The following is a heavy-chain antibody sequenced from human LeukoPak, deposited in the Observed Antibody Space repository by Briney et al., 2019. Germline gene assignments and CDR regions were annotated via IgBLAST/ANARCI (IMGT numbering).Heavy chain of an antibody. CDR1: GGSISSYY. Sequence: PSETLSLTCTVSGGSISSYYWSWIRQPPGKGLEWIGYIYYSGSTNYNPSLKSRVTISVDTSKNQFSLKLSSVTAADTAVYYCARDRVNYDILTGYLNYWYFDLWGRGTLVTVSS. CDR3: ARDRVNYDILTGYLNYWYFDL. CDR2: IYYSGST. J-gene: IGHJ2*01. D-gene: IGHD3-9*01. V-gene: IGHV4-59*01.